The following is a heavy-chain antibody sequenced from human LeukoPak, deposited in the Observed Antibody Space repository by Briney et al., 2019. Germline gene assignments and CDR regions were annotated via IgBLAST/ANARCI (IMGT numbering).Heavy chain of an antibody. CDR1: GFTVSSSY. Sequence: GGSLRLSCAASGFTVSSSYMSWVRQAPGKGLEWVSVIYNGGSTYYADSVKGRFTISRDNSKNTLYLQMNSLRTEDTAVYYCARDLNRYYYDSSGYYLDHDAFDIWGQGTMVTVSS. D-gene: IGHD3-22*01. CDR2: IYNGGST. CDR3: ARDLNRYYYDSSGYYLDHDAFDI. J-gene: IGHJ3*02. V-gene: IGHV3-66*01.